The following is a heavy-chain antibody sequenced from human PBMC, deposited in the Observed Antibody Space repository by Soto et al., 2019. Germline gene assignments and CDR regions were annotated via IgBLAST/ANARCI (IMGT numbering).Heavy chain of an antibody. J-gene: IGHJ4*02. Sequence: QVQLVESGGGVVQPGRSLRLSCAASGFTFSSYGMHWVRQAPGKGLEWVTVISYDGKVAYYADSVKGRFNSSRDNSKNTLYLKMNSLRTEETAMYYYAKEGPITNLYFDYWGQGTLVTVSS. D-gene: IGHD1-1*01. CDR2: ISYDGKVA. CDR3: AKEGPITNLYFDY. V-gene: IGHV3-30*18. CDR1: GFTFSSYG.